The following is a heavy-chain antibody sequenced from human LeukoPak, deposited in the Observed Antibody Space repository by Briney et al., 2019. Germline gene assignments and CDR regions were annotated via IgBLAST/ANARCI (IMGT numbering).Heavy chain of an antibody. Sequence: SETLSLTCSVSGGSISSSSNYWGWIRQPPGKGLEWIGSIYHSGSTYYNPSLKSRVTISVDTSKNQFSLKLSSVTAADTAVYYCAREPSNVLLWFGEFFFDYWGQGTLVTVSS. D-gene: IGHD3-10*01. V-gene: IGHV4-39*07. J-gene: IGHJ4*02. CDR3: AREPSNVLLWFGEFFFDY. CDR2: IYHSGST. CDR1: GGSISSSSNY.